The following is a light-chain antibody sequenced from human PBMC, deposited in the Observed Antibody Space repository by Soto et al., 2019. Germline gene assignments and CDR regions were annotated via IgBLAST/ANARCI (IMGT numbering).Light chain of an antibody. CDR2: SNN. J-gene: IGLJ1*01. CDR3: AAWDDSLNGRYV. CDR1: SSHIGSNT. Sequence: QSVLTQPPSASGTPGQRVIISCSGSSSHIGSNTVNWYQQLPGTAPKLLIYSNNQRPSGVPDRFSGSKSGTSASLAISGLYSEDDADYYCAAWDDSLNGRYVFGTGTKVTVL. V-gene: IGLV1-44*01.